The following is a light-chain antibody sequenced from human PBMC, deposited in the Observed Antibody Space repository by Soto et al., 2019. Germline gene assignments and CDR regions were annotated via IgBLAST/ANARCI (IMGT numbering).Light chain of an antibody. CDR1: ALPRQF. J-gene: IGLJ3*02. CDR2: KDS. V-gene: IGLV3-25*02. CDR3: QSADSSGTFRV. Sequence: SYELTQPPSVSVSPGQTATITRSGDALPRQFAYWYQQKPGQAPVIIIYKDSERPSGIPERFSGSSSGTAVTLTISGVQAEDEADYYCQSADSSGTFRVFGGGTKVTVL.